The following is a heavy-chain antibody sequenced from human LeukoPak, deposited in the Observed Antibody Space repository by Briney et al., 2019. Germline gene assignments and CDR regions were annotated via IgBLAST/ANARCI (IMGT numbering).Heavy chain of an antibody. CDR2: INPSGGTT. CDR1: GYTFTSYY. V-gene: IGHV1-46*01. J-gene: IGHJ5*01. CDR3: ARGAHVRLWDSSGYPGWSDS. Sequence: ASVKVSCKASGYTFTSYYIHWVRQAPGQGLEWMGIINPSGGTTRYAQKFQGRVTMTRDMSTSTVYMELSSLRSEDTAVYYCARGAHVRLWDSSGYPGWSDSWGQGTLVTVSS. D-gene: IGHD3-22*01.